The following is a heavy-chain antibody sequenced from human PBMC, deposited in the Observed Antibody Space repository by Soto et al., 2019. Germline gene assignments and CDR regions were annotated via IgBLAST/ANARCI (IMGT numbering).Heavy chain of an antibody. CDR1: GFIFSSYT. Sequence: EVQLLESGGGLIQPGGSLRLSCAPSGFIFSSYTMGWVRQAPGKGLEWVSSISGRGDSTYYADSVKGRFTISRDNSRNILFLQMTNLRAGDTGVYYCARDAIPYNGRDDAFDLWGQGTVVTVSS. J-gene: IGHJ3*01. CDR2: ISGRGDST. CDR3: ARDAIPYNGRDDAFDL. D-gene: IGHD2-8*01. V-gene: IGHV3-23*01.